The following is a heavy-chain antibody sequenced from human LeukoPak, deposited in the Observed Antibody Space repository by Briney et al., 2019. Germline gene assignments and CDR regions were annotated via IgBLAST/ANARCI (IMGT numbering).Heavy chain of an antibody. Sequence: PGGSLRLSCAASGFTFRNYGMHWVRQAPGKGLEWVSVIWSDGNNKFYVDSVKGRFTIFRDNSKNTLDLQLNSLRAEDTAMYYCVRERGPYDAFDIWGQGTMVTVSS. J-gene: IGHJ3*02. CDR2: IWSDGNNK. CDR1: GFTFRNYG. CDR3: VRERGPYDAFDI. V-gene: IGHV3-33*01.